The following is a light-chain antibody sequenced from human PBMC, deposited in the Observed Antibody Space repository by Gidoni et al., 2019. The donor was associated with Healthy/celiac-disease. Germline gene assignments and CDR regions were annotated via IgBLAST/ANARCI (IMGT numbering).Light chain of an antibody. J-gene: IGLJ2*01. V-gene: IGLV2-23*01. CDR3: CSYAGSVV. CDR2: EGS. CDR1: SSDVGSYNL. Sequence: QSALPQPASVSGSPGQSITISCTGTSSDVGSYNLVSWYQQHPGKAPKLMIYEGSKRPSGVSNRFSGSKSGNTASLTISGLQAEDEADYYCCSYAGSVVFGGGTKLTVL.